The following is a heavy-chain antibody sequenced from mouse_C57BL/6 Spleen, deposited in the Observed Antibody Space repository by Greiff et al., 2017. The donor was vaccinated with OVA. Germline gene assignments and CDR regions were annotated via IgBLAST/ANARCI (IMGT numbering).Heavy chain of an antibody. D-gene: IGHD2-1*01. CDR3: ARAPGNYNYAMDY. V-gene: IGHV1-4*01. CDR1: GYTFTSYT. Sequence: VKLQESGAELARPGASVKMSCKASGYTFTSYTMHWVKQRPGQGLEWIGYINPSSGYTKYNQKFKDKATLTADKSSSTAYMQLSSLTSEDSAVYYCARAPGNYNYAMDYWGQGTSVTVSS. J-gene: IGHJ4*01. CDR2: INPSSGYT.